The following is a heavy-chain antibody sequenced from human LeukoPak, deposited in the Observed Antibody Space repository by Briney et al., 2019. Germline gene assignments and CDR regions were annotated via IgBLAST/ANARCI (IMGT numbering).Heavy chain of an antibody. V-gene: IGHV4-59*08. Sequence: PSETLSLTCTVSGGSISSYYWSWIRQPPVKGLEWIGYIYYSGSTNYNPSLKSRVTISVDTSKNQFSLKLSSVTAADTAVYYCARLHRSSWYYFDYWGQGTLVTVSS. CDR2: IYYSGST. CDR3: ARLHRSSWYYFDY. D-gene: IGHD6-13*01. J-gene: IGHJ4*02. CDR1: GGSISSYY.